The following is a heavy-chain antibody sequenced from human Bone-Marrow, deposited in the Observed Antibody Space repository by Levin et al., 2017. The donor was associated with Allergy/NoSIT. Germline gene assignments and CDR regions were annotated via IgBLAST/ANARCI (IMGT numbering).Heavy chain of an antibody. CDR3: AKDGRVTMIVVGGMDV. J-gene: IGHJ6*02. Sequence: PGGSLRLSCAASGFTFSSYGMHWVRQAPGKGLEWVAVISYDGSNKYYADSVKGRFTISRDNSKNTLYLQMNSLRAEDTAVYYCAKDGRVTMIVVGGMDVWGQGTTVTVSS. CDR1: GFTFSSYG. D-gene: IGHD3-22*01. V-gene: IGHV3-30*18. CDR2: ISYDGSNK.